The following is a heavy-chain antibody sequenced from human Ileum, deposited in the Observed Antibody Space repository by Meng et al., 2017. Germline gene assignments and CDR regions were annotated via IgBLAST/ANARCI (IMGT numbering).Heavy chain of an antibody. CDR1: GLTLSNDW. CDR2: INSDGSST. D-gene: IGHD1-26*01. V-gene: IGHV3-74*01. CDR3: TRGYSGNYGKFDP. Sequence: EEQLVESGGGLVQAAGSLRLSCVASGLTLSNDWMHWVRQAPGKGLVWVSRINSDGSSTYYADSVKGRLTISRDNAKNTVYLQMNSLRDEDTAVYYCTRGYSGNYGKFDPWGQGTLVTVSS. J-gene: IGHJ5*02.